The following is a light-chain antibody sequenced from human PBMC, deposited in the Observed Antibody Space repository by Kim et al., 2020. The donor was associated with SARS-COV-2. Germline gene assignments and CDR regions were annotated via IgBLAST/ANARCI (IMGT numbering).Light chain of an antibody. V-gene: IGKV1-27*01. J-gene: IGKJ1*01. CDR2: AAS. CDR3: QKYNSAPWT. Sequence: ASVGDRVTTTGRARRGISNSLAWYQQKPGKVPKPLIYAASTLQSGVPSRFSGSGSGTDFTLTIRSLEPEDVATYYCQKYNSAPWTFGQGTKMDIK. CDR1: RGISNS.